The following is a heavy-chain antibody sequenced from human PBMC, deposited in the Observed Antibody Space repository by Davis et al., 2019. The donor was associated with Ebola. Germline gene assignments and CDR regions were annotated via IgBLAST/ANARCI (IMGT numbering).Heavy chain of an antibody. J-gene: IGHJ6*04. V-gene: IGHV3-30*02. CDR3: ARGRYCSSTSCPSYYYYGMDV. D-gene: IGHD2-2*01. Sequence: GGSLRLSCAASGFTFSSYGIHWVRQAPGKGLEWVAFIRYDGSNKYYADSVKGRFTISRDNAKNSLYLQMNSLRDEDTAVYYCARGRYCSSTSCPSYYYYGMDVWGKGTTVTVSS. CDR2: IRYDGSNK. CDR1: GFTFSSYG.